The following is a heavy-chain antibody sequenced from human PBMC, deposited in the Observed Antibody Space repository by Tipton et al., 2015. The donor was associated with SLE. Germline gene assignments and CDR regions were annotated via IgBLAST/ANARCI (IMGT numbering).Heavy chain of an antibody. CDR1: GGSISSHY. V-gene: IGHV4-4*07. Sequence: TLSPTCTVSGGSISSHYWSLIRQPAGKGLEWIGRIYTSGSTNYNPSLKSRVTMSVDTSKNQFSLKLSSVTAADTAVYYCARGVIAAAAAFDIWGQGTMVTVSS. CDR2: IYTSGST. D-gene: IGHD6-13*01. CDR3: ARGVIAAAAAFDI. J-gene: IGHJ3*02.